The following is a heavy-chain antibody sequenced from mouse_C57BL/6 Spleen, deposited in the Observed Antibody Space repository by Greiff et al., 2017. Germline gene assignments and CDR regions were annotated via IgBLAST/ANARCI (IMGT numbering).Heavy chain of an antibody. CDR3: ARPPFAY. CDR1: GFTFSDYG. J-gene: IGHJ3*01. V-gene: IGHV5-17*01. CDR2: ISSGSSTI. Sequence: EVKLVESGGGLVKPGGSLKLSCAASGFTFSDYGMHWVRQAPEKGLEWVAYISSGSSTIYYADTVKGRFTISRDNAKNTLFLQMTGLRSEDTAMYYCARPPFAYWGQGTLVTVSA.